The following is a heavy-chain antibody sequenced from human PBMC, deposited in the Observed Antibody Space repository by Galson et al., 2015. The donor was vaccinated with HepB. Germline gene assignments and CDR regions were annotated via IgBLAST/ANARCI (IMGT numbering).Heavy chain of an antibody. Sequence: ETLSLTCTVSGGSISDDRWWSWVRQPPGKGLEWIAEIHHSGNTNFNPSLKSRVTMSVDKPKNQFSLNLSSVTAADTAVYYCARDAIGRYSLDPWGQGTLVTVSP. CDR1: GGSISDDRW. V-gene: IGHV4-4*02. CDR3: ARDAIGRYSLDP. D-gene: IGHD3-16*02. CDR2: IHHSGNT. J-gene: IGHJ5*02.